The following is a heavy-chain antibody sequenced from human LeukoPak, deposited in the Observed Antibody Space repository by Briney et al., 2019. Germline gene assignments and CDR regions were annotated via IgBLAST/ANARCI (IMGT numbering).Heavy chain of an antibody. CDR2: IWYDGSNK. D-gene: IGHD6-19*01. V-gene: IGHV3-33*01. CDR1: GFTFSSYG. Sequence: GGSLRLSCAASGFTFSSYGMHWVRQAPGKGLEWVAVIWYDGSNKYYADSVKGRFTISRDNSKNTLYLQMNSLRAEDTAVYYCARGQYSSGWFSWFDPWGQGTLVTVSS. J-gene: IGHJ5*02. CDR3: ARGQYSSGWFSWFDP.